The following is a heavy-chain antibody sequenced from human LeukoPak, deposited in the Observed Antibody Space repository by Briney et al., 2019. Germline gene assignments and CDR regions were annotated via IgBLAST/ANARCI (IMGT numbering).Heavy chain of an antibody. Sequence: GSSVKVSCKASGYTFTGYYMHWVRQAPGQGLEWMGWINPNSGGTNYAQKFQGRVTMTRDTSISTAYMELSRMRSDDTAVYYCAREGGVTTNLDYWGQGTLVTVSS. D-gene: IGHD2-8*02. V-gene: IGHV1-2*02. CDR3: AREGGVTTNLDY. J-gene: IGHJ4*02. CDR1: GYTFTGYY. CDR2: INPNSGGT.